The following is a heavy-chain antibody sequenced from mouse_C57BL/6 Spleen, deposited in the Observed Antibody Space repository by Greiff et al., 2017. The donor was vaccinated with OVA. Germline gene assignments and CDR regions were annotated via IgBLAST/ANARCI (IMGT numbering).Heavy chain of an antibody. CDR1: GYTFTSYW. D-gene: IGHD2-3*01. CDR3: ARSGWLPYSYFDY. J-gene: IGHJ2*01. Sequence: QVQLKQPGAELVMPGASVKLSCKASGYTFTSYWMHWVKQRPGQGLEWIGEIDPSDSYTNYNQKFKGKSTLTVDKSSSTAYMQLSSLTSEDSAVYYCARSGWLPYSYFDYWGQGTTLTVSS. V-gene: IGHV1-69*01. CDR2: IDPSDSYT.